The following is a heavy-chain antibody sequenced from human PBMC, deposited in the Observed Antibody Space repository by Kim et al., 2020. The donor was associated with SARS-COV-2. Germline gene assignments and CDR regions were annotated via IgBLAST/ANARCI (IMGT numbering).Heavy chain of an antibody. V-gene: IGHV4-34*01. Sequence: SETLSLTCAVYGGSFSGYYWSWIRQPPGKGLEWIGEINHSGSTNYNPSLKSRVTISVDTSKNQFSLKLSSVTTADTAVYYCARGHWYGIVVRCIGMDVWGQGTTVTVSS. CDR3: ARGHWYGIVVRCIGMDV. CDR2: INHSGST. CDR1: GGSFSGYY. D-gene: IGHD2-15*01. J-gene: IGHJ6*02.